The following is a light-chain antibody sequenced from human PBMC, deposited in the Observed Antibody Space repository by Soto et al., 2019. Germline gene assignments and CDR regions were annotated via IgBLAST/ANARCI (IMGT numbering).Light chain of an antibody. CDR2: KAS. V-gene: IGKV1-5*03. J-gene: IGKJ1*01. CDR1: QSINSY. CDR3: QQYESFPRT. Sequence: DIQMTQSPSTLSASVGDRVTITCRASQSINSYLAWYQQKPGKAPKLFIYKASTLESGVPSRFSGSGSGTEFTLSISSLQPDDFATYFCQQYESFPRTFGQGTKVEIK.